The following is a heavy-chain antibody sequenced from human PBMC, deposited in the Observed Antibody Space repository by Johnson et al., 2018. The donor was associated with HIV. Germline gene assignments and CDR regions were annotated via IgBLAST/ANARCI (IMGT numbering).Heavy chain of an antibody. CDR3: ARVGTVRDAFDI. D-gene: IGHD7-27*01. J-gene: IGHJ3*02. CDR2: ISYDGTNK. Sequence: VQLVESGGGVVQPGRSLRLSCVASGFTFSSYAMHWVRQAPGKGLEWVAVISYDGTNKNYADSVKGRFTISRDNSKNTLYLQRKSLRAEDTAVYYCARVGTVRDAFDIWGQGTMVTVSS. V-gene: IGHV3-30*14. CDR1: GFTFSSYA.